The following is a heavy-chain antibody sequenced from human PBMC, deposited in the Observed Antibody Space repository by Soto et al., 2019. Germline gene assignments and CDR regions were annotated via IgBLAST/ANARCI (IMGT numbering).Heavy chain of an antibody. CDR2: ITSDSNYI. D-gene: IGHD3-9*01. V-gene: IGHV3-21*01. CDR3: TREHVVTIFRRGQRGSFDS. J-gene: IGHJ4*02. CDR1: GFSFNTYT. Sequence: PGGSLRLSCAASGFSFNTYTMNWVRQAPGKGLGWVSFITSDSNYIYYADSVKGRFTISRDDANKSLYLQMNSLRAEDTAVYYCTREHVVTIFRRGQRGSFDSWSQGTLVTVSS.